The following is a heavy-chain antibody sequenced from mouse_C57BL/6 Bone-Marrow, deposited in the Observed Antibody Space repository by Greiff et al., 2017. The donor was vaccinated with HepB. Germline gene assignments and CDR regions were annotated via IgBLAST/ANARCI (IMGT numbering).Heavy chain of an antibody. CDR1: GFTFSSYA. D-gene: IGHD1-1*01. J-gene: IGHJ1*03. CDR3: TRDDYGSSSGYVDV. CDR2: ISSGGDYI. V-gene: IGHV5-9-1*02. Sequence: EVMLVESGEGLVKPGGSLKLSCAASGFTFSSYAMSWVRQTPEKRLEWVAYISSGGDYIYYADTVKGRFTISRDNARNTLYLQMSSLKSEDTAMYYGTRDDYGSSSGYVDVWGTGTTVTVSS.